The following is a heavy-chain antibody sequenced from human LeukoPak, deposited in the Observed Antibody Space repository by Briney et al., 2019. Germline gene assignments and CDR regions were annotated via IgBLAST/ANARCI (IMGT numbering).Heavy chain of an antibody. CDR2: IDSSGNT. CDR3: ARSGAKAVVLGWFDP. Sequence: SETLSLTCSVSGDSISTHNWNWIRQSPGKGLEWIGYIDSSGNTKYSPSLKSRVTISVDTSKNQFSLKLSSVTAADTAVYYCARSGAKAVVLGWFDPWGQGTLVTVSS. D-gene: IGHD7-27*01. V-gene: IGHV4-59*11. CDR1: GDSISTHN. J-gene: IGHJ5*02.